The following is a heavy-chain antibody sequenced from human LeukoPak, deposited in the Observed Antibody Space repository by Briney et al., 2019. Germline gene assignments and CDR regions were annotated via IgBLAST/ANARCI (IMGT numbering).Heavy chain of an antibody. CDR1: GFTLSSYA. CDR3: AKLSGSYPMEYYYYYMDV. CDR2: ISGSGGST. Sequence: GGSLRLSCAASGFTLSSYAMSWVRQAPGKGLERVSAISGSGGSTYYADSVKGRFTISRDNSKNTLYLQMNSLRAEDTAVYYCAKLSGSYPMEYYYYYMDVWGKGTTVTVSS. J-gene: IGHJ6*03. V-gene: IGHV3-23*01. D-gene: IGHD1-26*01.